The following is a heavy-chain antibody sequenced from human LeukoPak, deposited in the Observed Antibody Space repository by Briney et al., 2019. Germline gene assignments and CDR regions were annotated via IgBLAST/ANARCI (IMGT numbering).Heavy chain of an antibody. CDR1: GGTFSSYA. Sequence: SVKVSCKASGGTFSSYAISWVRQAPGQGLEWMGGIIPIFGTANYAQKSQGRVTITADESTSTAYMELSSLRSEDTAVYYCARHPTGYDSSGYYDWGQGTLVTVSS. V-gene: IGHV1-69*13. J-gene: IGHJ4*02. CDR3: ARHPTGYDSSGYYD. D-gene: IGHD3-22*01. CDR2: IIPIFGTA.